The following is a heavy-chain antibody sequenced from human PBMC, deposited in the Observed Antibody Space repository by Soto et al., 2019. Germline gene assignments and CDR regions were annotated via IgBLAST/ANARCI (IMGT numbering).Heavy chain of an antibody. D-gene: IGHD6-19*01. CDR1: GFTFNNYW. CDR2: MKQDGSEK. Sequence: EVQLVESGGGLVQPGGSLRLSCAASGFTFNNYWMTWVRQAPGKGLEWVANMKQDGSEKYYVDSVKGRFTISRDNAKNSLYLQMNSLRVEDAAVYYCARVRDFYSSGWYSSFDYWGQGTLVTVS. CDR3: ARVRDFYSSGWYSSFDY. V-gene: IGHV3-7*01. J-gene: IGHJ4*02.